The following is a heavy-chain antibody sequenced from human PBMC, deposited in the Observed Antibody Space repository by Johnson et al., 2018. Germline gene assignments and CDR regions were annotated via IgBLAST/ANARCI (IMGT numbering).Heavy chain of an antibody. D-gene: IGHD1-26*01. CDR3: ARHVGGASQNYYFDF. CDR2: IYPGDSDS. CDR1: GYTFSNDW. V-gene: IGHV5-51*01. J-gene: IGHJ4*02. Sequence: VQLVQSGAEVKKPGESLSISCKGSGYTFSNDWIGWVRQMPGKGLEWMGIIYPGDSDSRYSPSLQGQVTISADKSTSTAYLQWGSLKASDNAMYYCARHVGGASQNYYFDFWGQGTLVTVSS.